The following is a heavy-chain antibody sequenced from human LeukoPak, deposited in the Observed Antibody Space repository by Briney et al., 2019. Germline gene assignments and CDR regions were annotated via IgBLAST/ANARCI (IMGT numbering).Heavy chain of an antibody. V-gene: IGHV4-4*07. J-gene: IGHJ4*02. CDR3: ARMSNSWYVDY. Sequence: EWIGRIYTSGSTNYNPSLKSRVTMSVDTSKNQFSLKLSSVTAADTAVYYCARMSNSWYVDYWGQGTLVTVSS. D-gene: IGHD6-13*01. CDR2: IYTSGST.